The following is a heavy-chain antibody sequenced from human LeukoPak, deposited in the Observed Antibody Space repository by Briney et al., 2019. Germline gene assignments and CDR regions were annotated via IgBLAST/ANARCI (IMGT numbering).Heavy chain of an antibody. CDR1: GFTFSSYA. Sequence: PGGPLRLSCAASGFTFSSYAMSWARQAPGKGLEWVSAISERGGSTYYVDSVKGRFTTSRDNSRNTLYLQMNSLRAEDTAVYYCARAPAYYYDSSGYYYFDNWGQGTLVTVSS. V-gene: IGHV3-23*01. D-gene: IGHD3-22*01. CDR2: ISERGGST. J-gene: IGHJ4*02. CDR3: ARAPAYYYDSSGYYYFDN.